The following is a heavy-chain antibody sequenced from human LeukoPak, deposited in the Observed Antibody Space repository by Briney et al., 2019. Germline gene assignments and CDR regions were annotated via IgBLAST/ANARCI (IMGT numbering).Heavy chain of an antibody. V-gene: IGHV1-69*06. CDR3: ARAKFSGYQNWFES. CDR1: GGTFSSYA. CDR2: IIPIFGTA. Sequence: SVKVSCKASGGTFSSYAINWVRQAPGQGLEWMGGIIPIFGTANYAQKFQGRVTITADKSTSTAYMELSSLRSEDTAVYYCARAKFSGYQNWFESWGQGTLVTVSS. J-gene: IGHJ5*01. D-gene: IGHD5-12*01.